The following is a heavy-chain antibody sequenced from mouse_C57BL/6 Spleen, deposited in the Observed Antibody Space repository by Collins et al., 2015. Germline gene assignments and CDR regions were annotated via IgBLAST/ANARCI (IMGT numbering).Heavy chain of an antibody. Sequence: QVQLQQPGAELVKPGASVKMSCKASGYTFTSYWITWVKQRPGQGLEWIGDIYPGSGGTNYNEKFKSKATLTVDTSSSTAYMQLSSLTSEDSAVYCCVRKYYDYPYWYFDVWGTGTTVTVSS. J-gene: IGHJ1*03. CDR1: GYTFTSYW. V-gene: IGHV1-55*01. CDR3: VRKYYDYPYWYFDV. CDR2: IYPGSGGT. D-gene: IGHD2-4*01.